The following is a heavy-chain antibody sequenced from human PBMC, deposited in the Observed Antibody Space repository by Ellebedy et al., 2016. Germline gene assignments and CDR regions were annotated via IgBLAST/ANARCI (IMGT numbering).Heavy chain of an antibody. V-gene: IGHV3-11*01. CDR2: ISSAGTST. CDR1: GFTFDDYP. CDR3: ARGRIVARVFDP. Sequence: GESLKISCVASGFTFDDYPMAWIRQTPERGLEWVSYISSAGTSTYYADSVRGRFTISRDNTKTTLDLQMNDLRPEDTALYYCARGRIVARVFDPWGQGTRVTVSS. J-gene: IGHJ5*02. D-gene: IGHD5-12*01.